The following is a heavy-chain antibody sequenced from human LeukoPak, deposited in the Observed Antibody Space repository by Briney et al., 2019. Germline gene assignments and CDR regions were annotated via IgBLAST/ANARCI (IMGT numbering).Heavy chain of an antibody. CDR2: IYYSGST. D-gene: IGHD6-13*01. Sequence: SETLSLTCTVSGGSISSGGYYWGWIRQHPGKGLEWIGYIYYSGSTYYNPSLKSRVTTSVDTSKNQFSLKLSSVTAADTAVYYCAREVAAAGPQYFQHWGQGTLVTVSS. V-gene: IGHV4-31*03. CDR1: GGSISSGGYY. J-gene: IGHJ1*01. CDR3: AREVAAAGPQYFQH.